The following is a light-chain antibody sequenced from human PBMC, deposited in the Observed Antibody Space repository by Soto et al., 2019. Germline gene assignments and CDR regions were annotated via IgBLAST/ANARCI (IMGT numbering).Light chain of an antibody. CDR3: SSYTSGGNYV. CDR2: DVS. J-gene: IGLJ1*01. Sequence: QSALTQPASVSGSPGQSVAISCTGTSSDVAAYNFVSWYQQHPGKAPQLMVFDVSNRPSGVSNRFSGSKSGNTASLTISGLQAEDEADYYCSSYTSGGNYVFGTGTKLPVL. V-gene: IGLV2-14*01. CDR1: SSDVAAYNF.